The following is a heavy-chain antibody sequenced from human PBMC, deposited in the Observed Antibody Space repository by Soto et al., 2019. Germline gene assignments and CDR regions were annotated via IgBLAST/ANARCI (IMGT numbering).Heavy chain of an antibody. CDR2: VFYGGT. D-gene: IGHD3-16*01. CDR3: ASYRGAFYFDS. J-gene: IGHJ4*02. CDR1: GRSMSSNY. V-gene: IGHV4-59*01. Sequence: PSETLSLTCSVSGRSMSSNYWSWIRQSPDKGLEWLGYVFYGGTDYNPSLEGRVTMSVETSKSQFSLKLTSVTAADTAVYYCASYRGAFYFDSWGQGLLVTVPQ.